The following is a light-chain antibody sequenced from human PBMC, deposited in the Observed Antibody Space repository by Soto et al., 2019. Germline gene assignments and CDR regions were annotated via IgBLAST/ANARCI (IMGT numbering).Light chain of an antibody. Sequence: EIVMTQSPATLSVSPGERATLSCRASQSVSSNLAWYQQKPGQAPRLLIYGASTRAAGISDRFSGSGSGTDFTLTISRLEPEDFAVYYCHHYGDSPPETFGQGTKVDIK. CDR1: QSVSSN. CDR2: GAS. CDR3: HHYGDSPPET. J-gene: IGKJ1*01. V-gene: IGKV3D-15*01.